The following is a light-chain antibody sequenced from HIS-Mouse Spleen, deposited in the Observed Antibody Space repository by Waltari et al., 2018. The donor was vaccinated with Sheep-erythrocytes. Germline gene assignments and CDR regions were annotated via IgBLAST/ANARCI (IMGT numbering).Light chain of an antibody. CDR1: NSDVGGYNY. Sequence: QSALTHPLSVSGSPGQSVTISCTVTNSDVGGYNYVFWYQRHPGKAPKLMIYEGSKRPSGVSDRFSGSKSGNTASLTISGLQAEDEADYYCCSYAGSCNHVFATGTKVTVL. CDR3: CSYAGSCNHV. J-gene: IGLJ1*01. CDR2: EGS. V-gene: IGLV2-11*01.